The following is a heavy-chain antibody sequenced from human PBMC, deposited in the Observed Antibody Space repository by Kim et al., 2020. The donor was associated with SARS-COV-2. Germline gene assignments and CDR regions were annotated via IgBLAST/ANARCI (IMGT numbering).Heavy chain of an antibody. V-gene: IGHV4-61*02. J-gene: IGHJ6*02. D-gene: IGHD3-22*01. CDR1: GGSISSSSYY. CDR3: ACGEASFYYETSGYSGYYYYAMDV. Sequence: SETLSLTCSVSGGSISSSSYYWNWIRQPAGKGLEWIGRMHASGGTNYNPALKSRVSISGDTSENQFSLMLSSVTAADTAVYYCACGEASFYYETSGYSGYYYYAMDVWGQGTTVTVSS. CDR2: MHASGGT.